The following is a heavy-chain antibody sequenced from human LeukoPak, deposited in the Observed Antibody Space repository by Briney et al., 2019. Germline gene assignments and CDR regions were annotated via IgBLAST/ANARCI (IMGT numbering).Heavy chain of an antibody. CDR3: ARDGGYWNDFDY. D-gene: IGHD1-1*01. CDR1: GFTFRRPA. Sequence: GGCLRLACAASGFTFRRPAIQWVRQAPGKGLEWVAVINTDGTKKYYADSVKGRFTVSRDNSKNTVALEMTSLRPEDAGVYYCARDGGYWNDFDYWGQGTLVTVSS. V-gene: IGHV3-30*04. J-gene: IGHJ4*02. CDR2: INTDGTKK.